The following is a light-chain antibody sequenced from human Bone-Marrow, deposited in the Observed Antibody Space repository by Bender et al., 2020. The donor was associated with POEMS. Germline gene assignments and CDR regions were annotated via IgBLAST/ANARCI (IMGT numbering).Light chain of an antibody. CDR1: SSDVGGYNL. V-gene: IGLV2-14*02. J-gene: IGLJ1*01. CDR2: EGS. Sequence: QSALTQPASVSGSPGQSITISCTGTSSDVGGYNLVSWYQQHPGKAPKLIIYEGSKRPSGVSNRFSGSKSGNTASLTISGLQAEDEADYYCSSYTSSSTPYVFGTGTKVTVL. CDR3: SSYTSSSTPYV.